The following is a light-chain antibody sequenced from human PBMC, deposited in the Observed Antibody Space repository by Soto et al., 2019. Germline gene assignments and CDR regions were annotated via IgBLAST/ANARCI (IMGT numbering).Light chain of an antibody. CDR2: WAS. V-gene: IGKV4-1*01. CDR3: QQHYGTIT. Sequence: DIVMTQSPDSLAVSLGERAAINCKSSQTVLYSSNNKNYLAWYQQKPGQPPKLLIYWASTRESGVPDRFNGSGSGTDFTLTISSLQAEDVAVYYCQQHYGTITFGQGTRLEIK. CDR1: QTVLYSSNNKNY. J-gene: IGKJ5*01.